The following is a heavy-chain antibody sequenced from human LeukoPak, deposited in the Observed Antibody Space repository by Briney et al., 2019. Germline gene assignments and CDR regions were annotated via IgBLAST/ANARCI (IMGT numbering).Heavy chain of an antibody. V-gene: IGHV1-18*04. J-gene: IGHJ3*02. CDR3: ASSDSRYSSGWDAFDI. Sequence: ASVKVSCKASGYTFTSYGISWVRQAPGQGLEWMGLISAYNGNTNYAQKLQGRVTMTTDTSTSTAYMELRSLRSDDTAVYYCASSDSRYSSGWDAFDIWGQGTMVTVSS. D-gene: IGHD6-19*01. CDR2: ISAYNGNT. CDR1: GYTFTSYG.